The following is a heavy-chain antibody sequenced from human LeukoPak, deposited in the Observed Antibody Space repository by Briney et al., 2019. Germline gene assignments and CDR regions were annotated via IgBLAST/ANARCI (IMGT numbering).Heavy chain of an antibody. CDR3: VKRAAVADY. CDR1: GFTFSSYG. Sequence: GGSLRLSCAASGFTFSSYGMHWVRQAPGKGLEWVAVISYDGSNKYYADSVKGRFTISRDNSKNTLYLQMNSLRAEDTAVYYCVKRAAVADYWGQGTLVTVSS. J-gene: IGHJ4*02. CDR2: ISYDGSNK. D-gene: IGHD6-25*01. V-gene: IGHV3-30*18.